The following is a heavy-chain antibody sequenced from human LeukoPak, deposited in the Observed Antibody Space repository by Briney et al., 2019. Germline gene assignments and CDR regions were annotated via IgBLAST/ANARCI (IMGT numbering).Heavy chain of an antibody. V-gene: IGHV3-21*01. CDR3: ARAILGYSYGYTSFDY. CDR1: GFTFNTFE. CDR2: ISSSSSYI. Sequence: GGSLRLSCAASGFTFNTFEMNWVRQAPGKGLEWVSSISSSSSYIYYADSVKGRFTISRDNAKNSLYLQMNSLRAEDTAVYYCARAILGYSYGYTSFDYWGQGTLVTVSS. D-gene: IGHD5-18*01. J-gene: IGHJ4*02.